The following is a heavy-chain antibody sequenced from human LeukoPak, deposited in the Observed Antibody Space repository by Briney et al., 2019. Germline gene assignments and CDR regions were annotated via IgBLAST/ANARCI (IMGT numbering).Heavy chain of an antibody. CDR1: GYTFTGYY. Sequence: GASVTVSCQTSGYTFTGYYIHLLRQAPGQRFEWMAWIDPNSGATNYAHKFEGKVTMTRDTSINTAYMEVNSLRSDDTAVYYCARELINFHDHTNTGFFDSWGQGTLVTVSS. CDR3: ARELINFHDHTNTGFFDS. CDR2: IDPNSGAT. V-gene: IGHV1-2*02. J-gene: IGHJ4*02. D-gene: IGHD1-14*01.